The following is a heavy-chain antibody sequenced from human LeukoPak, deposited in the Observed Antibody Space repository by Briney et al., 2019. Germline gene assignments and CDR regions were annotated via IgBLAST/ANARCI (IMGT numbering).Heavy chain of an antibody. CDR2: IYTSGST. D-gene: IGHD4-11*01. CDR3: ARLRWATVWGYFDY. J-gene: IGHJ4*02. CDR1: GGSISSYY. Sequence: NPSETLSLTCTVSGGSISSYYWSWIRQPPGKGLEWIGYIYTSGSTNYNPSLKSRVTISVDTSKNQFSLTLSSVTAADTAVYYCARLRWATVWGYFDYWGQGTLVTVSS. V-gene: IGHV4-4*09.